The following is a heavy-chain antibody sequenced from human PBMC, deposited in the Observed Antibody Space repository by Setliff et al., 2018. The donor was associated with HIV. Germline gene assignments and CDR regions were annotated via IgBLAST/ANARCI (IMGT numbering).Heavy chain of an antibody. CDR3: ARYTSKVDWFDP. Sequence: PSETLSLTCTVSGGSISSNNYYWGWIRQPPGKGLEWIGTMYYNGRTYYDPSLKSRVTIFVDTSKTQFYLKLRSVTASDTAVYYCARYTSKVDWFDPWGQGTPVTVSS. CDR2: MYYNGRT. D-gene: IGHD2-2*02. V-gene: IGHV4-39*01. J-gene: IGHJ5*02. CDR1: GGSISSNNYY.